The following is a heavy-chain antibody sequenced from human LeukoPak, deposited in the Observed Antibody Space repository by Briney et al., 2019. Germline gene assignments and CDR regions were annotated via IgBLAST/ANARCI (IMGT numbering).Heavy chain of an antibody. CDR3: ARDPYSGSYGRGI. D-gene: IGHD1-26*01. Sequence: GGSLRLSCAASGFTFSSYSMNWVRQAPGKGLEWVSSISSSSSYIYYADSVKGRFTISRDNAKNSLYLQMNSLRAEDTAVYYCARDPYSGSYGRGIWGQGTLVTVSS. V-gene: IGHV3-21*01. J-gene: IGHJ4*02. CDR2: ISSSSSYI. CDR1: GFTFSSYS.